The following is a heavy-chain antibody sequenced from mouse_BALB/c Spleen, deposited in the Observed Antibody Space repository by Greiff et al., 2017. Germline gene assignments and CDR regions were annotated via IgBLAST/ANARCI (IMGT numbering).Heavy chain of an antibody. V-gene: IGHV5-6-4*01. D-gene: IGHD2-1*01. CDR2: ISSGGSYT. CDR1: GFTFSSYT. CDR3: TREWGNGAMDY. J-gene: IGHJ4*01. Sequence: EVHLVESGGGLVKPGGSLKLSCAASGFTFSSYTMSWVRQTPEKRLEWVATISSGGSYTYYPDSVKGRFTISRDNAKNTLYLQMSSLKSEDTAMYYCTREWGNGAMDYWGQGTSVTVSS.